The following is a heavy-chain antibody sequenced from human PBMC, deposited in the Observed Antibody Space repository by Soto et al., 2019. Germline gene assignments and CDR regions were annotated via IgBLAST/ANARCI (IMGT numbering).Heavy chain of an antibody. J-gene: IGHJ5*01. CDR3: AILWEAAGTLSRFVS. CDR2: IYPGDSDT. CDR1: GYSFTSYW. Sequence: GESLKISCKGSGYSFTSYWIGWVCQMPGKGLEWMGIIYPGDSDTRYSPSFQGQVTISADKSISTAYLHWTSLKASDTAMYYCAILWEAAGTLSRFVSWGQGTLVTVSS. D-gene: IGHD6-13*01. V-gene: IGHV5-51*01.